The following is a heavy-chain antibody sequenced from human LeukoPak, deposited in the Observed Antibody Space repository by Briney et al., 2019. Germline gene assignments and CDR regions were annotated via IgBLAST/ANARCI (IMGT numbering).Heavy chain of an antibody. J-gene: IGHJ4*02. D-gene: IGHD6-19*01. CDR2: INAGNGNR. CDR3: ARVSDDSGWNFDY. V-gene: IGHV1-3*01. Sequence: ASVKVSCKASGYTFTSYAMHWVRQAPGQRLEWMGWINAGNGNRKFSQKFQDRVTITRETSATTAYVELNSLTSEDTAVYYCARVSDDSGWNFDYWGQGTLVTVPS. CDR1: GYTFTSYA.